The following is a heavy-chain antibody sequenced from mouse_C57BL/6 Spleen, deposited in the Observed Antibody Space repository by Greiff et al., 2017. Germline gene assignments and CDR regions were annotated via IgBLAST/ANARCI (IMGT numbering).Heavy chain of an antibody. J-gene: IGHJ2*01. Sequence: QVQLQQPGAELVKPGASVKLSCKASGYTFTSYWMQWVKQRPGQGLEWIGEIDPSDSYTNYNQKFKGKATLTVDTSSSTAYMQLSSLTSEDSAVYYCARLTTVVKTPDYWGQGTTLTVSS. CDR3: ARLTTVVKTPDY. CDR1: GYTFTSYW. V-gene: IGHV1-50*01. D-gene: IGHD1-1*01. CDR2: IDPSDSYT.